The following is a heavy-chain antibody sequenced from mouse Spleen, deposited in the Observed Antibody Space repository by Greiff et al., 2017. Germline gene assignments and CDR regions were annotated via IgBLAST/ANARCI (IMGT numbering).Heavy chain of an antibody. V-gene: IGHV2-2*01. J-gene: IGHJ3*01. D-gene: IGHD1-1*01. Sequence: QVQLQQSGPGLVQPSQSLSITCTVSGFSLTSYGVHWVRQSPGKGLEWLGVIWSGGSTDYNAAFISRLSISKDNSKSQVFFKMNSLQADDTAIYYCARKDNPNYGSSWFAYWGQGTLVTVSA. CDR2: IWSGGST. CDR1: GFSLTSYG. CDR3: ARKDNPNYGSSWFAY.